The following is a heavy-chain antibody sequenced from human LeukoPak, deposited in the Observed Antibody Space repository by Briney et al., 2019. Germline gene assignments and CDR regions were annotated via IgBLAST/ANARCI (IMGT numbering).Heavy chain of an antibody. V-gene: IGHV3-53*01. J-gene: IGHJ3*02. CDR2: IYSGGTT. Sequence: PGGSLRLSCAASGFIVSSNYMSWVRQAPGRAPEWVSVIYSGGTTSCADSVKGRFTISRDNSKNTLYLQMNSLRAEDTAVYYCARFHKYDGDVFDIWGQGTMVTVSS. CDR3: ARFHKYDGDVFDI. CDR1: GFIVSSNY. D-gene: IGHD3-16*01.